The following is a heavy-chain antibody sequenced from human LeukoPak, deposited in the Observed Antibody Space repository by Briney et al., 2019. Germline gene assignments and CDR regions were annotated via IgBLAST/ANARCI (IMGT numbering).Heavy chain of an antibody. V-gene: IGHV3-49*04. D-gene: IGHD6-13*01. CDR3: ICSWGRRYYGMDV. CDR1: GFTFGHYA. Sequence: GGSLRLSCTASGFTFGHYAMSWVRQAPGKGLEWVGFIRSKAYGGTTEYAASVKGRFTISRDDSKSIAYLQMNSLKTEDTAVYYCICSWGRRYYGMDVWGQGTTVTVSS. J-gene: IGHJ6*02. CDR2: IRSKAYGGTT.